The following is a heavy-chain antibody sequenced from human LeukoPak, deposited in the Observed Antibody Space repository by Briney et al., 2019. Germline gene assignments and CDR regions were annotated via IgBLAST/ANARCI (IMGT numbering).Heavy chain of an antibody. V-gene: IGHV4-59*12. J-gene: IGHJ5*02. D-gene: IGHD6-13*01. CDR2: IYYSGST. CDR3: ARDSNYGAAAAAYNWFDP. CDR1: GGSISSYY. Sequence: PSETLSLTCTVSGGSISSYYWSWIRQPPGKGLEWIGYIYYSGSTNYNPSLKSRVTISVDTSKNQFSLKLSSVTAADTAVYYCARDSNYGAAAAAYNWFDPWGQGTLVTVST.